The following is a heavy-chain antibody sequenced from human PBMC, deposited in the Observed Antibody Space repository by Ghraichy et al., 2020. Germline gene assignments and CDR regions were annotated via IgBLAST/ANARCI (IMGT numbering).Heavy chain of an antibody. Sequence: SETLSLTCAVYGGSFSDYDWTWIRQPPGKGLEWIGEINHSGSTDYNPSLKSRVTISLDTSKNQFSLKLSSVTAADTAVYYCARGWPPLHNYGYVADYWGQGTLVTVSP. V-gene: IGHV4-34*01. J-gene: IGHJ4*02. CDR1: GGSFSDYD. D-gene: IGHD5-18*01. CDR3: ARGWPPLHNYGYVADY. CDR2: INHSGST.